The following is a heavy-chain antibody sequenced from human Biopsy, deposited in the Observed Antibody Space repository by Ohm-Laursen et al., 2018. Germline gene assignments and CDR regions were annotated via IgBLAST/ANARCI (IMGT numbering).Heavy chain of an antibody. CDR1: GFTFSSYA. V-gene: IGHV3-23*01. CDR2: TSGNSDII. D-gene: IGHD4-17*01. J-gene: IGHJ4*02. Sequence: SLRLSCAAPGFTFSSYAMTWFRQAPGKGLEWVSTTSGNSDIIYDTDSVKGRFTISRDNSKNTLYLQMNSLRADDTAVYYCALAAAQTVTHFDYWGQGTLVTVSS. CDR3: ALAAAQTVTHFDY.